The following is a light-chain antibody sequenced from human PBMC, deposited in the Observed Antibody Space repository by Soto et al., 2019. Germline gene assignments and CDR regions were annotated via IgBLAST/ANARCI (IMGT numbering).Light chain of an antibody. V-gene: IGLV2-14*01. J-gene: IGLJ1*01. CDR2: VVS. CDR1: SSDVGGYNY. CDR3: SSYRSGGTFV. Sequence: QSVLTQPASVSGSPGQSIAISCTGTSSDVGGYNYVSWHQQHPGKAPKVLISVVSNRPSGVSNRFSGSKSGNTASLTISGLPAEDEADYYCSSYRSGGTFVFGSGTQVTVL.